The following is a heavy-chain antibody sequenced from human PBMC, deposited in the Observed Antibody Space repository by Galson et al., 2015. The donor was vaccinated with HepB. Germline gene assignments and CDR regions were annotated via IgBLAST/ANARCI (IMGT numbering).Heavy chain of an antibody. V-gene: IGHV3-66*02. J-gene: IGHJ4*02. Sequence: SLRLSCAASGFTVTSNYMSWVRQAPGKGLEWVSFIDNTGHKYYADSVKGRFTISRDNSKNTLSLQMGSLRPEDTAIYYCARLQMGLFWTGSYYFDYWGREPWSPSPQ. CDR1: GFTVTSNY. CDR2: IDNTGHK. CDR3: ARLQMGLFWTGSYYFDY. D-gene: IGHD3/OR15-3a*01.